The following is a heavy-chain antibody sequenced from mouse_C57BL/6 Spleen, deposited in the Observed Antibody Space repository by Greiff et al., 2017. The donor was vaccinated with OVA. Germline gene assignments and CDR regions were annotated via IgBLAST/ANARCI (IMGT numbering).Heavy chain of an antibody. V-gene: IGHV1-64*01. CDR3: ARQDSNYFDY. CDR1: GYTFTSYW. Sequence: QVQLQQSGAELVKPGASVKLSCKASGYTFTSYWMHWVKQRPGQGLEWIGMIHPNSGSTNYNEKFKSKATLTVDKSSSTAYMQLSSLTSEDSAVYCNARQDSNYFDYWGQGTTLTVSS. CDR2: IHPNSGST. D-gene: IGHD2-5*01. J-gene: IGHJ2*01.